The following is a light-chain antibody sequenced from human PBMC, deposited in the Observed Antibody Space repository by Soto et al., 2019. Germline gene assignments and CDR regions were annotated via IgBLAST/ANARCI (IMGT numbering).Light chain of an antibody. Sequence: EVVMTQSPATPPVSPGGRVTLSCRASQSVGSNLAWYQQRPGQPPRLLIYGASTRDTGVPTRFSGSGSGTEFTLTITNLQSEDFAVYYCQQYNNWPPWTFGQGTKVDIK. CDR2: GAS. CDR1: QSVGSN. V-gene: IGKV3D-15*01. CDR3: QQYNNWPPWT. J-gene: IGKJ1*01.